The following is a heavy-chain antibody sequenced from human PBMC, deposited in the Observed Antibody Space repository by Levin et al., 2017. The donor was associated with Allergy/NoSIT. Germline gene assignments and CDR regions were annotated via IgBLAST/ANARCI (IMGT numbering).Heavy chain of an antibody. CDR3: ARERDGGATDY. Sequence: GGSLRLSCAASGFTFSNYAMHWVRQAPGKGLEYVSAISSNGLSTYYANSVKGRFTLSRDNSKNTLSLQMGSLRAEDMAVYYCARERDGGATDYWGQGTLVTVSS. D-gene: IGHD1-26*01. J-gene: IGHJ4*02. V-gene: IGHV3-64*01. CDR1: GFTFSNYA. CDR2: ISSNGLST.